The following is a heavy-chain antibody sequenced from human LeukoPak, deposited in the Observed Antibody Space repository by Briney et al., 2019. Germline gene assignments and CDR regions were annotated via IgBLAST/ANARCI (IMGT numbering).Heavy chain of an antibody. D-gene: IGHD3-10*01. CDR2: IYPGDSDT. CDR1: GYSFTSYW. CDR3: AKHQYAGSYYTAVDY. V-gene: IGHV5-51*01. J-gene: IGHJ4*02. Sequence: GESLKISCKGSGYSFTSYWIAWVRQMPGKGLEWMGIIYPGDSDTRYSPSFQGQVTFSADKSISTAYLQWSSLKASDTAMYYCAKHQYAGSYYTAVDYWGQGTLVTVSS.